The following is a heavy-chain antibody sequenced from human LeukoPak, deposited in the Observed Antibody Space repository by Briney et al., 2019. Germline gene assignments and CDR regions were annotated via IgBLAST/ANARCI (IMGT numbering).Heavy chain of an antibody. CDR2: ISGHQGNT. V-gene: IGHV1-18*01. Sequence: GASVKVSCKASGYTFTNYGLTWVRQAPGQGLEWMGWISGHQGNTKYAQNFQGRVTMTIDTSTSTAYMDLRSLRSDDTAIYFCARSDLATITAGPFEYWGQGTLVAVSS. J-gene: IGHJ4*02. CDR1: GYTFTNYG. D-gene: IGHD5-12*01. CDR3: ARSDLATITAGPFEY.